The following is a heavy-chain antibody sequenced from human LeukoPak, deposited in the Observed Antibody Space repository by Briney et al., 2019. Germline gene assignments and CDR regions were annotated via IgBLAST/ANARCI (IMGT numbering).Heavy chain of an antibody. CDR3: AELGITMIGGV. CDR1: GFTFSSYA. CDR2: ISSSGSTI. Sequence: GRSLRLSCAASGFTFSSYAMHWVRQAPGKGLEWVSYISSSGSTIYYADSVKGRFTISRDNAKNSLYLQMNSLRAEDTAVYYCAELGITMIGGVWGKGTTATISS. J-gene: IGHJ6*04. V-gene: IGHV3-48*03. D-gene: IGHD3-10*02.